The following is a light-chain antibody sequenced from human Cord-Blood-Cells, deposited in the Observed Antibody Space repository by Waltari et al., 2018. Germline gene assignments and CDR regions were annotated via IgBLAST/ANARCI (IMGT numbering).Light chain of an antibody. J-gene: IGKJ3*01. V-gene: IGKV1-9*01. Sequence: DIQLTQSPSFLSASVGDRVPITCRASQGISSYLAWYQQKPGKAPKLLIYAASTLQSGVPSRFSGSGSGTEFTLTISSLQPEDFATYYCQQLNSYFGPGTKVDIK. CDR2: AAS. CDR1: QGISSY. CDR3: QQLNSY.